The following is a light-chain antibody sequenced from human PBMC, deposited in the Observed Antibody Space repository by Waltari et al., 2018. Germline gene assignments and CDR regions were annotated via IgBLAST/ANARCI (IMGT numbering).Light chain of an antibody. J-gene: IGKJ2*01. CDR3: QQYGGSPYT. CDR1: QSISSGY. V-gene: IGKV3-20*01. Sequence: ELVLTQSPGTLSLPPGERATLSCRASQSISSGYLAWYQQKPGQTPRLLIYGASISAIGIPDRFSGSGSGTGFTLTISRLEPEDFAVYYCQQYGGSPYTFGQGTKLEIK. CDR2: GAS.